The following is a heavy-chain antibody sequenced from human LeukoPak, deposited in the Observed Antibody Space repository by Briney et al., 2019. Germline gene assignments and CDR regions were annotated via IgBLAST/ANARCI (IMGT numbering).Heavy chain of an antibody. V-gene: IGHV1-69*04. CDR3: AREAPFGIAAAGTFDY. J-gene: IGHJ4*02. Sequence: ASVKVSCKASGGTFSSYAISWVRQAPGQGLEWMGRIIPILGIANYAQKFQGRVTITADKSTSTAYMELSSLRSEDTAVYYCAREAPFGIAAAGTFDYWGQGTLVTVSS. CDR2: IIPILGIA. D-gene: IGHD6-13*01. CDR1: GGTFSSYA.